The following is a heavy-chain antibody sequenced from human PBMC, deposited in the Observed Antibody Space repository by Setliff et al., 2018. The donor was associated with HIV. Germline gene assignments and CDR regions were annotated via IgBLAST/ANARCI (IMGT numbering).Heavy chain of an antibody. V-gene: IGHV4-39*01. CDR1: GVSISSSTYY. J-gene: IGHJ1*01. CDR3: ARRGYDFVGYFQH. D-gene: IGHD5-12*01. Sequence: SETLSLTCTVSGVSISSSTYYWGWIRQSPGKGLQWIGSIHYSGSTYYNPSLESRVTISVDTSENQFSLKLSSVTAGDTAVYYCARRGYDFVGYFQHWGHGTLVTVS. CDR2: IHYSGST.